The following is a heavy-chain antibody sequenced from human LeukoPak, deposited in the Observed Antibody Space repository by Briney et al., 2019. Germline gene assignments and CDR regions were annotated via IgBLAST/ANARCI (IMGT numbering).Heavy chain of an antibody. CDR1: GYSISSGYY. D-gene: IGHD1-26*01. V-gene: IGHV4-38-2*02. CDR3: ASEKWGIVGAGHAFDI. CDR2: IYHSGST. Sequence: SETLSLTCTVSGYSISSGYYWGWIRQPPGKGLEWIGSIYHSGSTYYNPSLKSRVTISVDTSKNQFSLKLSSVTAADTAVYYCASEKWGIVGAGHAFDIWGQGTMVTVSS. J-gene: IGHJ3*02.